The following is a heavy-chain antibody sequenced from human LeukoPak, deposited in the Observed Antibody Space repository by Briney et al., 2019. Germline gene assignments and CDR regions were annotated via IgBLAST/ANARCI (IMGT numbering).Heavy chain of an antibody. CDR3: AKGSIVVVAAAIHTTDY. CDR2: ISGSGGST. J-gene: IGHJ4*02. Sequence: GGSLRLSCAASGFTFSSYAMSWVRQAPGKGLEWVSAISGSGGSTYYADSVKGRFTISRDNSKNTLYLQMNSLRAEDTAIYYCAKGSIVVVAAAIHTTDYWGQGTLVTVSS. D-gene: IGHD2-15*01. CDR1: GFTFSSYA. V-gene: IGHV3-23*01.